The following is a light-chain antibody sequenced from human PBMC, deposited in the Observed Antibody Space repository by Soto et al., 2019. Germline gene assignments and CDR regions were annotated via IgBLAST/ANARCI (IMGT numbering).Light chain of an antibody. J-gene: IGKJ2*01. Sequence: EIVLTQSPGSLSLSPGHTAALSCRASQPVRDEYLAWYQQRPGQAPRLLIYEASRRAADIPARFSGSGSGTDFILTITRLEPEDLAVYFCQQYGSSPYTFGQGTKLEI. V-gene: IGKV3-20*01. CDR2: EAS. CDR1: QPVRDEY. CDR3: QQYGSSPYT.